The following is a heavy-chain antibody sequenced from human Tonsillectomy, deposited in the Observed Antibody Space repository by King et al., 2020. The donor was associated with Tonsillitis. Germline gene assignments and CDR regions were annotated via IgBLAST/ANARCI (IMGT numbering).Heavy chain of an antibody. CDR3: ARDHQMDIDSDYYYGMDV. CDR2: IIPIFGTA. D-gene: IGHD2-2*03. Sequence: LQLVQSGAEVKKPGSSVKVSCKASGGTFSSYAISWVRQAPGQGLEWMGGIIPIFGTANYAQKFQGRVTITADESTSTAYMELSSLRSEDTAVYYCARDHQMDIDSDYYYGMDVWGHGTTVTVSS. CDR1: GGTFSSYA. J-gene: IGHJ6*02. V-gene: IGHV1-69*01.